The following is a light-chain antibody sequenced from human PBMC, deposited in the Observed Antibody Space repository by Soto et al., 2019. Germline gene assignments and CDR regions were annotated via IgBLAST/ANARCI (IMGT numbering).Light chain of an antibody. CDR2: GES. Sequence: EIVMTQSPATLSVSPGERATLSCRASQSISSNLAWYQQKPGPAPRLLIYGESTRATGIPARFSGSGSGTEFTLTISSLQSEDFAVYYCQHYNNWPPWTFGQGTKVEIK. CDR1: QSISSN. J-gene: IGKJ1*01. V-gene: IGKV3D-15*01. CDR3: QHYNNWPPWT.